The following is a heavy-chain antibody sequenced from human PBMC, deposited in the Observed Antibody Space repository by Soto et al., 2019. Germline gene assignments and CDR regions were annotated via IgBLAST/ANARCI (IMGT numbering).Heavy chain of an antibody. D-gene: IGHD3-3*01. CDR2: ISGSGGST. Sequence: GGSLRLSCAASGFTFSSYAMSWVRQAPGKGLEWVSAISGSGGSTYYADSVKGRFTISRDNSKNTLYLQMNSLRAEDTAVYYCAKDPTAPALVGLYYYYYMDVWGKGTTVTVSS. J-gene: IGHJ6*03. CDR3: AKDPTAPALVGLYYYYYMDV. CDR1: GFTFSSYA. V-gene: IGHV3-23*01.